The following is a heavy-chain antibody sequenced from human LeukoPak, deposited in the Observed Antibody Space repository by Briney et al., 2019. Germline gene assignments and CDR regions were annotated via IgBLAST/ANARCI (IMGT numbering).Heavy chain of an antibody. Sequence: GGSLILSCAASGFDFGKFAMTWVRQGPGKGLECVSTINAVDANTYCADSVRGRFTVSRDNSKKTLYLQMRRLRAEDTATYYCAKQFLDANWGQGTRVTVSS. D-gene: IGHD5-24*01. CDR1: GFDFGKFA. CDR3: AKQFLDAN. J-gene: IGHJ4*02. V-gene: IGHV3-23*01. CDR2: INAVDANT.